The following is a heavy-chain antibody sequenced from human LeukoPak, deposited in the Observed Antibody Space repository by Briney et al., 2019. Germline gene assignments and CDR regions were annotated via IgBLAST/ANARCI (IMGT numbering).Heavy chain of an antibody. Sequence: PGGSLRLSCAASGFTFSSYAMGWVRQAPGKGLEWVSAITGSGGNTYYADSVKGRFTNSRDNSKNTVFLQMNSLRAEDTAVYYCAKWGDYDVLTGYYVSDYWGQGTLVTVSS. J-gene: IGHJ4*02. V-gene: IGHV3-23*01. CDR3: AKWGDYDVLTGYYVSDY. CDR1: GFTFSSYA. CDR2: ITGSGGNT. D-gene: IGHD3-9*01.